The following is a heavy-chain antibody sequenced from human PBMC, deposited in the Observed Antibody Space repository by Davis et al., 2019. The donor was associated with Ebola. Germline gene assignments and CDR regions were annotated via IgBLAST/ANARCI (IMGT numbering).Heavy chain of an antibody. Sequence: PGGSLRLSCAASGFIFSNYVMSWVRQAPGTGLEWVSTLCTSSDTYYAGSVKGRFTISRDNSKNTLYLQMNGLRVEDTAIYYCAKDNRNIWSEVWGQGKMVTVSS. J-gene: IGHJ3*01. CDR3: AKDNRNIWSEV. CDR2: LCTSSDT. V-gene: IGHV3-23*01. CDR1: GFIFSNYV. D-gene: IGHD2/OR15-2a*01.